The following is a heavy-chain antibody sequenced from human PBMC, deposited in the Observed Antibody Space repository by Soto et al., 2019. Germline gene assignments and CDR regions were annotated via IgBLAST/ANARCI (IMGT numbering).Heavy chain of an antibody. V-gene: IGHV3-7*01. CDR3: ARGTFGGYDS. Sequence: EVQVVESGGGLVQPGGSLRLSCVASGFTFSTYWMTWVRQAPGKGLEWVANIKQGGSETHYVDSVKGRFTISRDNAKNSLYLQMNCLRAEDTAVYYCARGTFGGYDSWGQGTLVTVSS. J-gene: IGHJ5*01. D-gene: IGHD2-2*01. CDR2: IKQGGSET. CDR1: GFTFSTYW.